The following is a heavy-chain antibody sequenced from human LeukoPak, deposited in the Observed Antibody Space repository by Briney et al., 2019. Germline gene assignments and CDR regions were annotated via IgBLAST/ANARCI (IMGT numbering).Heavy chain of an antibody. D-gene: IGHD3-10*01. Sequence: GGSLRLSCAASGFTFSSYWMSWVRQAPGKGLEWVANIKQDGREKYYVDSVKGRFTISRDNAKNSLYLQMNSLRAEDTAVYYCARAMVRGVIIHGYYYIDVWGKGTTVTISS. CDR2: IKQDGREK. V-gene: IGHV3-7*04. CDR1: GFTFSSYW. CDR3: ARAMVRGVIIHGYYYIDV. J-gene: IGHJ6*03.